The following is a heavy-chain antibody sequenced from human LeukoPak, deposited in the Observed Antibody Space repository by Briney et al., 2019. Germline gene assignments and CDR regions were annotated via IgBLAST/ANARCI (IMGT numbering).Heavy chain of an antibody. D-gene: IGHD6-19*01. Sequence: SVKVSCKASGGTFSSYAISWVRQAPGQGLEWMGRIIPIFGTANYAQKFQGRVTITTDESTSAAYMELSSLRSEDTAVYYCARHPLPDIAVAGTARFDPWGQGTLVTVSS. CDR1: GGTFSSYA. J-gene: IGHJ5*02. CDR3: ARHPLPDIAVAGTARFDP. V-gene: IGHV1-69*05. CDR2: IIPIFGTA.